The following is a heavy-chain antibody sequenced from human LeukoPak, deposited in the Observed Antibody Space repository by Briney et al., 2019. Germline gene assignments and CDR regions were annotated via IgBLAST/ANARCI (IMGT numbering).Heavy chain of an antibody. CDR2: INPNSGGT. D-gene: IGHD3-10*01. J-gene: IGHJ5*02. V-gene: IGHV1-2*04. CDR3: ARAGLVRGVILADNWFDP. CDR1: GYTFTGYY. Sequence: ASVKVSCKASGYTFTGYYMHWVRQAPGQGLEWMGWINPNSGGTNYAQKFQGWVTMTRDTSISTAYMELSRLRSDDTAVYYCARAGLVRGVILADNWFDPWGQGTLVTVSS.